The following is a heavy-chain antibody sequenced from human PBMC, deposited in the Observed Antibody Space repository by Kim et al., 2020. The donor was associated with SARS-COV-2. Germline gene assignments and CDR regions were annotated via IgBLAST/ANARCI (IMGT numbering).Heavy chain of an antibody. J-gene: IGHJ4*02. CDR1: GGSFSGYY. CDR2: INHSGST. D-gene: IGHD1-26*01. Sequence: SETLSITCAVYGGSFSGYYWSWIRQPPGKGLEWVGEINHSGSTNYNPSLKSRVTISVDTSKNQFSLKLSSVTAADTAVYYCARGPPIVGATFLDYWGQGTLVTVSS. V-gene: IGHV4-34*01. CDR3: ARGPPIVGATFLDY.